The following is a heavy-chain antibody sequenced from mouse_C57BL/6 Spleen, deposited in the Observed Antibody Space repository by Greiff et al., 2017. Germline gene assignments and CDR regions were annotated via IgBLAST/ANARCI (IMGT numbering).Heavy chain of an antibody. CDR1: GYTFTDYE. D-gene: IGHD2-4*01. CDR3: TRGDYDYLDY. Sequence: VQLVESGAELVRPGASVTLSCKASGYTFTDYEMHWVKQTPVHGLEWIGAIDPETGGTAYNQKFKGKAILTADKSSSTAYMELRSLTSEDSAVYYCTRGDYDYLDYWGQGTTLTVAS. CDR2: IDPETGGT. J-gene: IGHJ2*01. V-gene: IGHV1-15*01.